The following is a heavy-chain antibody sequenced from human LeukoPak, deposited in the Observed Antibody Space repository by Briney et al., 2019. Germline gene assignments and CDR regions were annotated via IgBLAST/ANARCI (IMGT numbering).Heavy chain of an antibody. V-gene: IGHV4-4*02. CDR2: IYHSGST. CDR1: GGSISSSYW. J-gene: IGHJ4*02. CDR3: AGRAGAYSHPYDY. D-gene: IGHD4/OR15-4a*01. Sequence: SGALSLTCGVSGGSISSSYWWSWVRQPPGKGLEWIGEIYHSGSTNYNPSLKSRVTISMDKSKNQFSLNLSSLTAADTAVYYCAGRAGAYSHPYDYWGQGTLVTVSS.